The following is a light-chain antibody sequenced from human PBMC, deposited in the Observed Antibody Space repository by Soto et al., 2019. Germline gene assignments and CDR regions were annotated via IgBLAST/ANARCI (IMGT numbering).Light chain of an antibody. J-gene: IGKJ1*01. Sequence: EIVMTQSPATLSVSPGERATLSCRASQSVSSNLAWYQQKPGQAPRLLIYGASTRAIGFPARFSGSGSGTEFTLTISSLLSEDFAVYYCQQYNNWPRTFGQGTKVEIK. V-gene: IGKV3-15*01. CDR3: QQYNNWPRT. CDR1: QSVSSN. CDR2: GAS.